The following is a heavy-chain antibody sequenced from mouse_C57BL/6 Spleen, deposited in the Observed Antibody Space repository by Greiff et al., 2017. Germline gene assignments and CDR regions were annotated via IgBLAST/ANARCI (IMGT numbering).Heavy chain of an antibody. J-gene: IGHJ1*03. CDR3: ARSTGSSPYWYFDV. Sequence: QVQLQQPGAELVMPGASVKLSCKASGYTFTSYWMHWVQQRPGQGLEWIGEIDPSDSYTNYNQKFKGKSTLTVDKSSSTAYMQLSSLTSEDSAVYYCARSTGSSPYWYFDVWGTGTTVTVSS. CDR2: IDPSDSYT. CDR1: GYTFTSYW. D-gene: IGHD1-1*01. V-gene: IGHV1-69*01.